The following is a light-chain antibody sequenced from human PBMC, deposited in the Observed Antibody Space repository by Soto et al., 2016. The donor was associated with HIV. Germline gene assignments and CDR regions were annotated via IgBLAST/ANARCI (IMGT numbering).Light chain of an antibody. J-gene: IGKJ3*01. V-gene: IGKV1-33*01. CDR3: QQYENLPFT. CDR2: DAT. CDR1: HDISNY. Sequence: DIQMTQSPSSLSASVADRVTITCQASHDISNYLNWYQQKPGKAPKLLIYDATKLETGVPSRFSGRGSGTDFTFTISSLQPEDIATYYCQQYENLPFTFGPGTKV.